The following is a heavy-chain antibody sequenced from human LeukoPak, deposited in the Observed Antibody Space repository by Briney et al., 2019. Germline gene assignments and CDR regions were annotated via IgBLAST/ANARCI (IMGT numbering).Heavy chain of an antibody. CDR1: GGSISRYY. CDR2: IHNSGST. D-gene: IGHD3-22*01. CDR3: ARGFYDSSGYSSPFDY. J-gene: IGHJ4*02. Sequence: PSETLSLTCTVSGGSISRYYWSWIRQSPGKGLEWIAYIHNSGSTNYNPSLKSRVTISVDTSKNQFSLKLSSVTAADTAVYYCARGFYDSSGYSSPFDYWGQGTLATVSS. V-gene: IGHV4-59*01.